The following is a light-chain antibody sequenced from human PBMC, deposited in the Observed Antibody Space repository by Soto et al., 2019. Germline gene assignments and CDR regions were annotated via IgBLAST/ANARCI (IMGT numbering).Light chain of an antibody. V-gene: IGKV3-20*01. CDR2: DAS. J-gene: IGKJ3*01. CDR1: QSVANNH. CDR3: HHYTRSPIFT. Sequence: EVVLTQSPGTLSLSAGERATLSCRASQSVANNHLAWYQQQPGQAPRLLFYDASTRAAGIRDRFSGSGSGTDFTLTISRLEPEDFGVYFCHHYTRSPIFTFGPGTTVD.